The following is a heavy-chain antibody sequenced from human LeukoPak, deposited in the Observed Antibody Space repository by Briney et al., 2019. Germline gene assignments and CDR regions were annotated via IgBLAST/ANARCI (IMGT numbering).Heavy chain of an antibody. D-gene: IGHD1-26*01. CDR1: GGSISSSSYY. CDR2: VYPSGST. V-gene: IGHV4-61*05. Sequence: ASETLSLTCTVSGGSISSSSYYWGWIRQPPGKGLEWIGYVYPSGSTNYNPSLKSRVTISVDTSKNQFSLKLSSVTTADTAVYYCARAGGSWQFDYWGQGTLVTVSS. CDR3: ARAGGSWQFDY. J-gene: IGHJ4*02.